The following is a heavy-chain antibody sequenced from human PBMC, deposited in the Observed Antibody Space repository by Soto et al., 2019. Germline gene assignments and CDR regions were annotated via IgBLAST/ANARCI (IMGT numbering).Heavy chain of an antibody. V-gene: IGHV4-34*01. Sequence: PSETLCLSCAVYGGSFSGYYWSWIRQPPGKGLEWIGEINHSGSTNYNPSLKSRVTISVDTSKNQFSLKLSSVTAADTAVYYCVGAGPYYYYYYMDVWGKGTTVTVSS. D-gene: IGHD6-19*01. CDR3: VGAGPYYYYYYMDV. CDR1: GGSFSGYY. J-gene: IGHJ6*03. CDR2: INHSGST.